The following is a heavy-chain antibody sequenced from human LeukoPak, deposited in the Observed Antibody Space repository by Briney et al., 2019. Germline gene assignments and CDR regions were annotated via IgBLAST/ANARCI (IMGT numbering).Heavy chain of an antibody. Sequence: GRSLILSCAASGFTFSSYAMYWVRQAPGKGLEWVALMSYDGSNKYYADSLKGRFTISRDNSKNTLYLHMNSLRPEDTAVYFCAAEYCGGGFCYTRHSGHDYWGHGALVTVSS. V-gene: IGHV3-30-3*01. CDR1: GFTFSSYA. D-gene: IGHD2-15*01. CDR3: AAEYCGGGFCYTRHSGHDY. J-gene: IGHJ4*01. CDR2: MSYDGSNK.